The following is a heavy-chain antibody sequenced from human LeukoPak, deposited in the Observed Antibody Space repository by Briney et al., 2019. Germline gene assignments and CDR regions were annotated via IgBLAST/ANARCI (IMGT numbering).Heavy chain of an antibody. V-gene: IGHV1-2*02. D-gene: IGHD3-3*01. CDR2: INPNSGGT. CDR1: GYTFTGYY. J-gene: IGHJ4*02. CDR3: AREAGGDFWSGLNDLDY. Sequence: ASVKVSCKASGYTFTGYYMHWVRQATGQGLGWRGWINPNSGGTNYAQKFQGRVTMTRDTSISTAYMELSRLRSDDTAVYYCAREAGGDFWSGLNDLDYWGQGTLVTVSS.